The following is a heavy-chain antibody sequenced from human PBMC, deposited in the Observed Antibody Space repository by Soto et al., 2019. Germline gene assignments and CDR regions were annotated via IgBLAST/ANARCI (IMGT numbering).Heavy chain of an antibody. J-gene: IGHJ4*02. V-gene: IGHV1-18*01. CDR2: INTYNGNR. Sequence: QVQLVQSGAELRKPGASVKVSCKASGYSFSSYGINWVRQAPGQGLEWMGWINTYNGNRNYAQKFEDRVTMTKATSTNTVDMELRSLKSDDTAIYYCARDRLRGYDSSGVDSWGQGTLVTVSS. D-gene: IGHD3-22*01. CDR3: ARDRLRGYDSSGVDS. CDR1: GYSFSSYG.